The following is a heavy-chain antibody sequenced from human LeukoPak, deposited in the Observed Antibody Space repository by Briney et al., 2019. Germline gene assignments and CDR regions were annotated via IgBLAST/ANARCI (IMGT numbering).Heavy chain of an antibody. D-gene: IGHD5-18*01. CDR2: INHSGST. CDR3: AREHTAMDYFDY. J-gene: IGHJ4*02. V-gene: IGHV4-34*01. CDR1: GGSLSGYY. Sequence: SETLSLTCAVYGGSLSGYYWSWIRQPPGKGLEWIGEINHSGSTNYNPSLKSRVTISVDTSKNQFSLKLSSVTAADTAVYYCAREHTAMDYFDYWGQGTLVTVSS.